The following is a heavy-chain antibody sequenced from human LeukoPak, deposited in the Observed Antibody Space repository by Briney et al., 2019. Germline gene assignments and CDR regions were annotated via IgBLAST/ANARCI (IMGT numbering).Heavy chain of an antibody. J-gene: IGHJ4*02. Sequence: ASVKVSCKASGHTFTSYGISWVRQAPGQGLEWMGWISAYNGNTNYAQKFQGRVTMTTDTSTSTAYMELGSLRSDDTAVYYCARGLVIAVAGPFFDYWGQGTLVTVSS. CDR2: ISAYNGNT. CDR1: GHTFTSYG. D-gene: IGHD6-19*01. CDR3: ARGLVIAVAGPFFDY. V-gene: IGHV1-18*04.